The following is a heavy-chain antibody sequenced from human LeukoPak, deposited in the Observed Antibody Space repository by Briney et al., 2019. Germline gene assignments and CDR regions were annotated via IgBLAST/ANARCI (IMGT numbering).Heavy chain of an antibody. V-gene: IGHV1-69*04. D-gene: IGHD6-6*01. J-gene: IGHJ5*02. CDR3: ARDFGGRIAAPLGRHWFDP. Sequence: ASVKVSCKASGGTFSSYTISWVRQAPGQGLEWMGTIIPILGIANYAQKFQGRVTITADKSTSTAYMELSSLRSEDTAVYYCARDFGGRIAAPLGRHWFDPWGQGTLVTVSS. CDR2: IIPILGIA. CDR1: GGTFSSYT.